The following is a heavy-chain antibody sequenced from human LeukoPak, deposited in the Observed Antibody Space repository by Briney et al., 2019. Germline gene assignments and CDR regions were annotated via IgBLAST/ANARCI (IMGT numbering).Heavy chain of an antibody. CDR1: GYSFTSYW. V-gene: IGHV5-51*01. D-gene: IGHD2-21*02. CDR2: IYPGDSDT. Sequence: GESLKISCKGSGYSFTSYWIVWVRQMPGKGLEWMGIIYPGDSDTRYSPSFQGQVTISADKSISTAYLQWSSLKVSDTAMYYCGRLLIFSSYYYMDVWGKGTTVTISS. CDR3: GRLLIFSSYYYMDV. J-gene: IGHJ6*03.